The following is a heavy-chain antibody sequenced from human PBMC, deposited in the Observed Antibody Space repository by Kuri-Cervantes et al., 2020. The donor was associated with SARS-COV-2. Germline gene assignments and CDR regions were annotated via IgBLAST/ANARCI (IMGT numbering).Heavy chain of an antibody. CDR2: INHRGST. D-gene: IGHD1-1*01. Sequence: ESLKISCDVFGGSLSGYHWSWVRQPPGRGLEWIGEINHRGSTNYNPSLKSRVTISVDTSKNQFSLKLSSVTAADTAVYYCARWGTDPFDYWGQGTLVTVSS. V-gene: IGHV4-34*01. J-gene: IGHJ4*02. CDR3: ARWGTDPFDY. CDR1: GGSLSGYH.